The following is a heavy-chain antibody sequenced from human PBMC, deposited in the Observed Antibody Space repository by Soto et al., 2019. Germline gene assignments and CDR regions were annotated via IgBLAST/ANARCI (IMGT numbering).Heavy chain of an antibody. J-gene: IGHJ6*02. CDR2: ISYDGSNK. V-gene: IGHV3-30-3*01. Sequence: QVQLVESGGGVVQPGRSLRLSCAASGFTFSSYAMHWVRQAPGKGLEWVAVISYDGSNKYYADSVKGRFTITRDNSKNTLYLQMNSPRAEDTAVYYCARDTQLPRVYYYYYGMDVWGQGTTVTVSS. CDR1: GFTFSSYA. D-gene: IGHD6-6*01. CDR3: ARDTQLPRVYYYYYGMDV.